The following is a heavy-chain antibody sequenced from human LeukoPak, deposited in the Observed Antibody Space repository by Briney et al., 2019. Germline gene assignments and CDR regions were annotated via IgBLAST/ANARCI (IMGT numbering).Heavy chain of an antibody. J-gene: IGHJ4*02. Sequence: SETLSLTCAVSGYSISSGYYWGWIRQPPGKGLEWIGSIYHSGSTYYSPSLKSRVTISVDTSKNQFSLKLSSVTAADTAVYYCARLCSFLEWLCPPFDYWGQGTLVTVSS. CDR1: GYSISSGYY. D-gene: IGHD3-3*01. V-gene: IGHV4-38-2*01. CDR2: IYHSGST. CDR3: ARLCSFLEWLCPPFDY.